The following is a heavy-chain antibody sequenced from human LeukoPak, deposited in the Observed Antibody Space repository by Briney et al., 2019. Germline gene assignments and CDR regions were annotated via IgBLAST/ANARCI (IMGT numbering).Heavy chain of an antibody. D-gene: IGHD3-22*01. J-gene: IGHJ4*02. CDR3: AVESSGYYYGGGVFDY. CDR1: GGTFSSYA. Sequence: ASVKVSRKASGGTFSSYAISWVRQAPGQGLEWMGRIIPIFGIANYAQKFQGRVTITADKSTNTAYMELSSLRSEDTAVYYCAVESSGYYYGGGVFDYWGQGTLVTVSS. CDR2: IIPIFGIA. V-gene: IGHV1-69*04.